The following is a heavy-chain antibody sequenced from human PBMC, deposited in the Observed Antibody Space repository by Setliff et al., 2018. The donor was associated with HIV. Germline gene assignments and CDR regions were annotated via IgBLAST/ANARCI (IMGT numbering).Heavy chain of an antibody. V-gene: IGHV4-4*07. J-gene: IGHJ4*02. Sequence: SETLSLTCSVSGGSISNFYWSWIRQPPGKGLEWVGHIYSTGDTNYNPSLKSRVTSPADTSKNQLSLSLTSVTAADTAVYYCARVRLTMIMMVDYFDQWGQGTLVTVSS. D-gene: IGHD3-22*01. CDR3: ARVRLTMIMMVDYFDQ. CDR2: IYSTGDT. CDR1: GGSISNFY.